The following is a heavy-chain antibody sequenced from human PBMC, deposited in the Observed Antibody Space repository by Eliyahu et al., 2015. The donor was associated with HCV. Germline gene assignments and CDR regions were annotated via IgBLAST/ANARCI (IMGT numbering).Heavy chain of an antibody. Sequence: KGLEWIGYIYYSGNTYYTPSLKSRLTILLDTSKNQFSLKLRSVTAADTAVYFCVRGSNFGANKYWYFDLWGRGTLVTVSS. V-gene: IGHV4-30-4*01. D-gene: IGHD4/OR15-4a*01. J-gene: IGHJ2*01. CDR3: VRGSNFGANKYWYFDL. CDR2: IYYSGNT.